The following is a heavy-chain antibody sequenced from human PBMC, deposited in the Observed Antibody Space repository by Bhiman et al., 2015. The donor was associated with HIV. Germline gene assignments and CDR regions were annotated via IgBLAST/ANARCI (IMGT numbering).Heavy chain of an antibody. V-gene: IGHV3-43D*04. J-gene: IGHJ6*03. CDR1: GFTFDDYA. Sequence: EVQLVESGGVVVQPGGSLRLSCAASGFTFDDYAMHWVRQPPGKGLEWVSLITWDGSRTYYADSVKGRFTISRDNAKNSLYLQMNSLTVEDTAVYYCARVYDSAGYYAYYNYYMDVWGKGTTVTVSS. CDR2: ITWDGSRT. CDR3: ARVYDSAGYYAYYNYYMDV. D-gene: IGHD3-22*01.